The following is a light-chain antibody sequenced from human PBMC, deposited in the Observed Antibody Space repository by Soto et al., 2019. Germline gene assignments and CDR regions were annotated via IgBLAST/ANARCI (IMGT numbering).Light chain of an antibody. CDR2: GAS. J-gene: IGKJ3*01. V-gene: IGKV3-20*01. CDR3: QQYGSSIFT. Sequence: EIVLTQSPGTLSLSPGERATLSCRASQSVSSSYLAWYQQKPGQAPRLLIHGASSRATGIPDRFSGSGSGTDLTLTISRLEPEDFAVYYCQQYGSSIFTFGHGTKVDIK. CDR1: QSVSSSY.